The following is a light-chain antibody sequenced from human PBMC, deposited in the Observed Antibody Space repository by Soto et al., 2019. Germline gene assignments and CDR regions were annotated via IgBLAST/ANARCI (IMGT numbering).Light chain of an antibody. CDR3: QQYETYSGT. CDR1: QIINTC. J-gene: IGKJ3*01. Sequence: DIQMTQSPSTLSASVGDRVTITCRASQIINTCLAWYQQKPGKAPNLLIYRASNLVIGRPSRFSGSRSGTEFTLTISSLQADDFSVYDCQQYETYSGTFGPGTKVDL. CDR2: RAS. V-gene: IGKV1-5*03.